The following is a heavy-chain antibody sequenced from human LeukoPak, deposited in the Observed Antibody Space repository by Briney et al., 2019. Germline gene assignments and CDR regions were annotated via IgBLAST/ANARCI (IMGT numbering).Heavy chain of an antibody. Sequence: SVKVSCKASGGTFTSYAISWVRQAPGQGLGWMGRIIPILGIANYAQKFQGRVTITADKSTSTAYMELSSLRSEDTAVYYCARASVRYYGSGSSRYGMDVWGQGTTVTVSS. CDR3: ARASVRYYGSGSSRYGMDV. J-gene: IGHJ6*02. CDR2: IIPILGIA. V-gene: IGHV1-69*04. D-gene: IGHD3-10*01. CDR1: GGTFTSYA.